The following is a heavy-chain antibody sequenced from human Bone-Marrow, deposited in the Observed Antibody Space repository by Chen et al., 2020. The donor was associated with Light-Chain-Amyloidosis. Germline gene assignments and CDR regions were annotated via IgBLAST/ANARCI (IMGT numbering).Heavy chain of an antibody. Sequence: QVHLQESGPGLVKASETLSLTCSVSGGSVSSSTYYWSWIRQPPGKGLEWIGYFYYSGKTNYNPSLKRRVTISGDTSRNEFSLKLTSVTAVDTALYYCARGSYFDSLFLEFWRQGTLVTVSS. CDR2: FYYSGKT. J-gene: IGHJ4*02. CDR3: ARGSYFDSLFLEF. V-gene: IGHV4-61*01. CDR1: GGSVSSSTYY. D-gene: IGHD3-22*01.